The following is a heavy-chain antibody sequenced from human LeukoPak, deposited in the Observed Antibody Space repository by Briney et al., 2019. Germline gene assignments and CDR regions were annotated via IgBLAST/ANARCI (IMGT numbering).Heavy chain of an antibody. CDR2: ISAYSGNT. Sequence: GASVKVSCEASGYTFTSYGISWVRRAPGQGLEWMGWISAYSGNTNYAQKLQGRVTMTTDTSTSTAYMDLRSLRSDDTAVYYCARHILTGHFDYWGQGTLVTVSS. D-gene: IGHD3-9*01. CDR1: GYTFTSYG. CDR3: ARHILTGHFDY. V-gene: IGHV1-18*01. J-gene: IGHJ4*02.